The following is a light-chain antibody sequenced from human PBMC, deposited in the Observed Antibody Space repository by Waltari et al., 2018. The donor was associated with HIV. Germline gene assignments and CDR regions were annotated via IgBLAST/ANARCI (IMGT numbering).Light chain of an antibody. CDR1: RPNIGVHD. J-gene: IGLJ3*02. V-gene: IGLV1-44*01. CDR2: STN. CDR3: ATWDDSLNGHV. Sequence: QSVLTQPPSASGTPSQRVTISCSGPRPNIGVHDVDRYQQPPGTAPKLLIYSTNQRPSGVPDRVSGSKSGTSASLAISGLQSEDEADYFCATWDDSLNGHVFGGGTKLTV.